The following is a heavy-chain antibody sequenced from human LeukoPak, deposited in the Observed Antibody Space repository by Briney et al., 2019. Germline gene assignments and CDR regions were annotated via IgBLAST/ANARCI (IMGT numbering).Heavy chain of an antibody. D-gene: IGHD3-22*01. CDR1: GFTFSSYS. V-gene: IGHV3-48*01. J-gene: IGHJ4*02. CDR2: ISSSSTI. CDR3: ARDSNTYYYDSSGFDY. Sequence: PGGSLRLSCAASGFTFSSYSMNWVRQAPGKGLEWVSYISSSSTIYYADSVKGRFTISRDNAKNSLYLQMNSLRAEDTAVYYCARDSNTYYYDSSGFDYWGQGTLVTVSS.